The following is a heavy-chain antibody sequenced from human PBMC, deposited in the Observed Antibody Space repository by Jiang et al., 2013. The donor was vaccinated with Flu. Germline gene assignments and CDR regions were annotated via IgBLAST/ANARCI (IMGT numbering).Heavy chain of an antibody. Sequence: PSETLSLTCTVFGGSISDYYWNWIRQPAGKGLEWVGHFYSSGSTNFNPSLTSRVTMSVDTSKNQFSLRLTSVTAADTAIYYCARGTAYHSSGFFPPFDYWGQGTPVTVSS. J-gene: IGHJ4*02. CDR2: FYSSGST. CDR3: ARGTAYHSSGFFPPFDY. V-gene: IGHV4-4*07. CDR1: GGSISDYY. D-gene: IGHD3-22*01.